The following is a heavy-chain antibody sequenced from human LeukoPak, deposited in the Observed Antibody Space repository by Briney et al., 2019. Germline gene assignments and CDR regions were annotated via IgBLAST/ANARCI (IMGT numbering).Heavy chain of an antibody. V-gene: IGHV3-48*01. CDR1: GFTFSSFS. CDR3: ARRVDAPPHYYHFLDV. Sequence: GGSLRLSCAASGFTFSSFSMNWVRQAPGKGLEWVSYIRSGGTNTDYTGSVKGRFTISRDNSKNTLYLQMNSLKASDTAMYYCARRVDAPPHYYHFLDVWGAGTTVTVSS. CDR2: IRSGGTNT. J-gene: IGHJ6*03. D-gene: IGHD5-12*01.